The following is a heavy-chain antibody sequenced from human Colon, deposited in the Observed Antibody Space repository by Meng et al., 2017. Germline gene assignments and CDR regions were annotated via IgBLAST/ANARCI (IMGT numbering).Heavy chain of an antibody. Sequence: GESLKTSCAASGLSFSGYVMNLARPAPGKGLEWVAVISYDGRSQYYADPVKGRFTIYRDNSKNTLYLQMNSLRAEDTAIYYCTRDSPLSGDHAFDIWGQGTMVTVSS. V-gene: IGHV3-30*03. CDR3: TRDSPLSGDHAFDI. CDR1: GLSFSGYV. D-gene: IGHD7-27*01. J-gene: IGHJ3*02. CDR2: ISYDGRSQ.